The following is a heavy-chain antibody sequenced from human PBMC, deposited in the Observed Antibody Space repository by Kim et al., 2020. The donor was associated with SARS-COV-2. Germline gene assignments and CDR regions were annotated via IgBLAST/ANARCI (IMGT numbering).Heavy chain of an antibody. CDR3: VRGYHFWSGDKFAF. V-gene: IGHV4-34*01. CDR2: MTYSGNT. Sequence: SETLSLTCGVYGGLFSGYYWSWFRQPPGKGLEWIGEMTYSGNTNYNPSLKSRITISVDTSKNEFSLKLSSVTAADTAVYYCVRGYHFWSGDKFAFWGQGT. CDR1: GGLFSGYY. J-gene: IGHJ4*02. D-gene: IGHD3-3*01.